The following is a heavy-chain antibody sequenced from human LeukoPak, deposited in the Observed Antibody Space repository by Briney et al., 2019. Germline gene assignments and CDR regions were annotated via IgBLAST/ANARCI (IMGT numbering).Heavy chain of an antibody. Sequence: GGSLRLSCAASGFSFSSYGIHWLRQAPGKGLEWVAFIRNDGSNTYYADSVKGRFTISRDNAKNSLYLQMNSLRAEDTAVYYCATLSVVVVPAELNWGQGTLVTVSS. CDR1: GFSFSSYG. CDR3: ATLSVVVVPAELN. D-gene: IGHD2-15*01. CDR2: IRNDGSNT. V-gene: IGHV3-30*02. J-gene: IGHJ4*02.